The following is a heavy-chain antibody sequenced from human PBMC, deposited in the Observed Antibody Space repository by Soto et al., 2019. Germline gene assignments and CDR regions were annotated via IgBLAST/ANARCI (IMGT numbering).Heavy chain of an antibody. CDR3: ARDRWAGFPQLAHYDL. J-gene: IGHJ4*02. Sequence: GVSLRLPFEALGFTFSTYPMHGFRQAPGKGLGWVAVISYDGSNKYYADSVKGRFTISRDNSKNTLYLQMNSLRAEDTAVYYCARDRWAGFPQLAHYDLWRQGTLVTVSS. V-gene: IGHV3-30-3*01. CDR2: ISYDGSNK. D-gene: IGHD1-1*01. CDR1: GFTFSTYP.